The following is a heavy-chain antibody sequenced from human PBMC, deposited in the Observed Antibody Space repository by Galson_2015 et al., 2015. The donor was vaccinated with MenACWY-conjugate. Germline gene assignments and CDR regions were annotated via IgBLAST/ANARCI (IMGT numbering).Heavy chain of an antibody. CDR2: IYTGGST. CDR1: GFTVSGNY. J-gene: IGHJ6*02. V-gene: IGHV3-53*01. Sequence: SLRLSCAASGFTVSGNYMSWVRQAPGKGLEWVSVIYTGGSTHYAESVKGRFTISRDNSKNTLYLQMNSLRAGDTAVYYCARDRGHLLGGGYYGMDVWVQGTPVPVFS. CDR3: ARDRGHLLGGGYYGMDV. D-gene: IGHD3-10*01.